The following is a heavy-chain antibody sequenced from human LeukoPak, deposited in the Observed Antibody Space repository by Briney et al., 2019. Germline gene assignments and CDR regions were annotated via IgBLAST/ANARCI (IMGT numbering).Heavy chain of an antibody. D-gene: IGHD5/OR15-5a*01. CDR2: VYYTGNT. J-gene: IGHJ4*02. V-gene: IGHV4-59*01. CDR3: ARDVSAFDY. Sequence: PSETLSLTCTVSGGSISSYYWSWIRQPPGKGLEWIGYVYYTGNTNYNPSLKSRVTISVDTSKNQFSLQLSSVTAADTVIYYCARDVSAFDYWGQGTLVTVSS. CDR1: GGSISSYY.